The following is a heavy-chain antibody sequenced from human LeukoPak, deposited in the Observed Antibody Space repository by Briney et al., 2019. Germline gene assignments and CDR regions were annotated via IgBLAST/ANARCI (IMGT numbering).Heavy chain of an antibody. J-gene: IGHJ6*03. CDR1: GYTLTELS. V-gene: IGHV1-24*01. CDR3: ATLSSWHRGNYYMDV. D-gene: IGHD6-13*01. Sequence: ASVKVSCKVSGYTLTELSMHWVRQAPGKGLEWMVGFDPEDGETIYAQKFQGRVTMTEDTSTDTAYMELSSLRSEDTAVYYCATLSSWHRGNYYMDVRGKGTTVTVSS. CDR2: FDPEDGET.